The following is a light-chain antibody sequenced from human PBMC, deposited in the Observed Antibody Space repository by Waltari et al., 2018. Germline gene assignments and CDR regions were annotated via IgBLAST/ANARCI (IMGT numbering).Light chain of an antibody. J-gene: IGKJ1*01. Sequence: LSWRASQGINSDLAWYQHKPGQAPRLLIYGASTRAAGVPARFSGSGSGTEFTLTISSLQSEDFGVYYCQQSKIWPAFGQGTKVEIK. CDR3: QQSKIWPA. V-gene: IGKV3-15*01. CDR1: QGINSD. CDR2: GAS.